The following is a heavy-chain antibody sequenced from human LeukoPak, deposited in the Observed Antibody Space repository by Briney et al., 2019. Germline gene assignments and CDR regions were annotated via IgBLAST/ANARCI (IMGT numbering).Heavy chain of an antibody. D-gene: IGHD3-22*01. J-gene: IGHJ4*02. CDR3: ARDSDSSGLDFDY. V-gene: IGHV4-59*01. CDR2: IYYSGGI. Sequence: PSETLSLTCTVSGGSISSYYWSWIRQPPGKGLEWIGYIYYSGGISYNPSLKSRVTISVDTSKDQFSLKLSSVTAADTAVYYCARDSDSSGLDFDYWGRGTLVTVSS. CDR1: GGSISSYY.